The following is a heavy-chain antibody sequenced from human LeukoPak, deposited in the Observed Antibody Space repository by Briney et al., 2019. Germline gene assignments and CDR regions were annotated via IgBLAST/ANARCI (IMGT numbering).Heavy chain of an antibody. CDR1: GYTFTAYY. J-gene: IGHJ4*02. D-gene: IGHD6-19*01. Sequence: GASVKVSCKASGYTFTAYYIHWVRQAPGQGPEWMGRINPNSGGANYAQKFQGRVTMTRDTSISAAYMELSRLRSDDTAIYYCATDRDIALIGTFDYWGQGTLVTVSS. CDR2: INPNSGGA. CDR3: ATDRDIALIGTFDY. V-gene: IGHV1-2*06.